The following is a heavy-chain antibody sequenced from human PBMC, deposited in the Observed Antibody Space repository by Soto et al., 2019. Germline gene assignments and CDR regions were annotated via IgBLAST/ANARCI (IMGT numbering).Heavy chain of an antibody. D-gene: IGHD3-22*01. CDR1: GFTFSSYT. CDR2: ISYDGSSK. J-gene: IGHJ2*01. V-gene: IGHV3-30-3*01. Sequence: QVQLVESGGGVVQPGRSLRLSCAASGFTFSSYTMHWVRQAPGKGLEWVAVISYDGSSKYYADSVKGRFTISRDNSKNTLYLQMNSLRADDTAVYYCAGVYYYDNSGGWYFDLWGRGTLVSVSS. CDR3: AGVYYYDNSGGWYFDL.